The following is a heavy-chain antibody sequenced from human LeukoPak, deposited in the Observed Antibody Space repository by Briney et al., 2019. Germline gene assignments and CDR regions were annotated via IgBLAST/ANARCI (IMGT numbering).Heavy chain of an antibody. CDR3: ARDRGLPMWYFDL. J-gene: IGHJ2*01. Sequence: SETLSLTCTVSGDSISSGHYYWTWSRQPAGKGLEWIVRIYTRGTTNYNSSLKSPITMSIDTSKNQFSLKLNSVTAADTAVYYCARDRGLPMWYFDLWGRGTLVTISS. D-gene: IGHD6-25*01. V-gene: IGHV4-61*02. CDR1: GDSISSGHYY. CDR2: IYTRGTT.